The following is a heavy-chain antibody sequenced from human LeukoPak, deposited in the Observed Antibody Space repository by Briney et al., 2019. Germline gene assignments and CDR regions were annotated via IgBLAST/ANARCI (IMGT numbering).Heavy chain of an antibody. CDR3: ARVPQPTYYYGSGSYAAPGYYFDY. D-gene: IGHD3-10*01. V-gene: IGHV1-24*01. Sequence: ASVKVSCKVSGYTLTELSMHWVRQAPGKGLEWMGGFDPEDGETIYAQKFQGRVTMTEDTSTDTAYMELSSLRSEDTAVYYCARVPQPTYYYGSGSYAAPGYYFDYWGQGTLVAVSS. J-gene: IGHJ4*02. CDR1: GYTLTELS. CDR2: FDPEDGET.